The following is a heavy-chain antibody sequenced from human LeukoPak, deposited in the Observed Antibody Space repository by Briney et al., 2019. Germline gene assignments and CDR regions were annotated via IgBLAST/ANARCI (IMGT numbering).Heavy chain of an antibody. CDR3: AAIRLGELSFDY. D-gene: IGHD3-16*02. Sequence: PSETLSLTCTVSGGSISSYYWSWIRQPPGKGLEWIGYIYYSGSTNYNPSLKSRVTISVDTSKNQFSLKLSSLTAADTAVYSCAAIRLGELSFDYWGQGTLVTVSS. CDR2: IYYSGST. V-gene: IGHV4-59*01. CDR1: GGSISSYY. J-gene: IGHJ4*02.